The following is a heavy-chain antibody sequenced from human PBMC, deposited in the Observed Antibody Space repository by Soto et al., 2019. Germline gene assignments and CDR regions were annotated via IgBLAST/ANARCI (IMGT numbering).Heavy chain of an antibody. D-gene: IGHD6-13*01. CDR3: ARGPKGSSPRSDYYYMDV. V-gene: IGHV1-69*02. CDR1: GGTFSSYT. Sequence: QVQLVQSGAEVKKPGSSVKVSCKASGGTFSSYTISWVRQAPGQGLEWMGRIIPILGIANYAQKFQGRVTITADKSTSTASMELRSLRTEDTAVYYCARGPKGSSPRSDYYYMDVWGKGTTVTVSS. CDR2: IIPILGIA. J-gene: IGHJ6*03.